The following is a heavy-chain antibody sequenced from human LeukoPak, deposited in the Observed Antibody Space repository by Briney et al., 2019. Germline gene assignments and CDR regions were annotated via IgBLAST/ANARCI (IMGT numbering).Heavy chain of an antibody. Sequence: PSETLSLTCAVYGGSFSGYYWRWIRQPPGKGLEGIGEINHSGSTNYNPSLKSRVIISVDTSKKQFSLKLSSVTAADTAVYYCATGASCGGGSCCSDAFDIWGQGTMVTVSS. V-gene: IGHV4-34*01. J-gene: IGHJ3*02. CDR2: INHSGST. D-gene: IGHD2-15*01. CDR3: ATGASCGGGSCCSDAFDI. CDR1: GGSFSGYY.